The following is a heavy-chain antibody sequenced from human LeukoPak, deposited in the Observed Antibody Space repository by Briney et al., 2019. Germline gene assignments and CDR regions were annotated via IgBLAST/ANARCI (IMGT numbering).Heavy chain of an antibody. V-gene: IGHV3-23*01. CDR3: AKSQYYYGSGSYYKVSFDN. J-gene: IGHJ4*02. Sequence: GGSLRLSCAASGFTFRNYAMNWVRQAPGKGLEWVSVMSGSGDSTYYVDCVKGRFTISRDNSKNTLYLQMNRLRAEDTAVYYCAKSQYYYGSGSYYKVSFDNWGQGTLVTVSS. D-gene: IGHD3-10*01. CDR2: MSGSGDST. CDR1: GFTFRNYA.